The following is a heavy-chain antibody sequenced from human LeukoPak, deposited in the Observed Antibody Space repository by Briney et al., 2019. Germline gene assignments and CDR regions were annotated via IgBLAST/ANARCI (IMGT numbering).Heavy chain of an antibody. Sequence: SVKVSCKASGGTSSSYAISWVRQAPGQGLEWMGGIIPIFGTANYAQKFQGRVTITADESTSTAYMELSSLRSEDTAVYYCATTEMGIAVAGTLYYFDYWGQGTLVTVSS. CDR3: ATTEMGIAVAGTLYYFDY. J-gene: IGHJ4*02. V-gene: IGHV1-69*13. CDR2: IIPIFGTA. CDR1: GGTSSSYA. D-gene: IGHD6-19*01.